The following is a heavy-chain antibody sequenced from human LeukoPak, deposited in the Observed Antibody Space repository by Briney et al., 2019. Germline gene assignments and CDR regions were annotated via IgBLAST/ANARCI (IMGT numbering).Heavy chain of an antibody. CDR1: GFTFSDYY. Sequence: GGSLRLSCTVSGFTFSDYYMSWVRQAPGKGLEWVSYISSSGSKLHYAGSVEGRFTISRDNAKNSLYLQMSSLRVEDTAVYYCARALVCSSTSCYTDDGDAFDIWGQGTMVTVSS. CDR2: ISSSGSKL. J-gene: IGHJ3*02. D-gene: IGHD2-2*02. CDR3: ARALVCSSTSCYTDDGDAFDI. V-gene: IGHV3-11*04.